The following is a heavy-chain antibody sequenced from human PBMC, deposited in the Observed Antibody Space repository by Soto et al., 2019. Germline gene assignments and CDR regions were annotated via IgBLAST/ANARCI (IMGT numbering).Heavy chain of an antibody. CDR1: GGTFSSYA. D-gene: IGHD2-2*01. V-gene: IGHV1-69*12. Sequence: QVQLVQSGAEVKKPGSSVKVSCKASGGTFSSYAISWVRQAPGQGLEWMGGIIPIFGTANYAQKFQGRVTITADASTSTAYMELSSLRSEDTAVYYCAREGDIVLVPAAIVDAFDIWSQGTMVTVSS. J-gene: IGHJ3*02. CDR3: AREGDIVLVPAAIVDAFDI. CDR2: IIPIFGTA.